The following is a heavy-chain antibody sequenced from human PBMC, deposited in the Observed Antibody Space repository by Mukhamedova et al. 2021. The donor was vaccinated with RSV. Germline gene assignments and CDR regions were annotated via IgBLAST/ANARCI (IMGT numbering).Heavy chain of an antibody. D-gene: IGHD3-10*01. CDR2: ISYDGSNK. V-gene: IGHV3-30*18. CDR3: AKERITMVRGVITSSGFDY. Sequence: VISYDGSNKYYADSVKGRFTISRDNSKNTLYLQMNSLRAEDTAVYYCAKERITMVRGVITSSGFDYWGHGTRVT. J-gene: IGHJ4*01.